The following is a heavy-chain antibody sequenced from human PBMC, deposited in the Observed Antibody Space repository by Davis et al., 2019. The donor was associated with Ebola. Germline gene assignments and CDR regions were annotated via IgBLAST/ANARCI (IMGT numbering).Heavy chain of an antibody. CDR1: GGTFSSYA. D-gene: IGHD3-22*01. Sequence: SVKVSCKASGGTFSSYAISWVRQAPGQGLEWMGGIIPIFGTANYAQKFQGRVTITADESTSTAYMELSSLRSEDTAVYYCARAYYYDSSGYYAGPPYGMDVWGKGTTVTVSS. CDR3: ARAYYYDSSGYYAGPPYGMDV. CDR2: IIPIFGTA. V-gene: IGHV1-69*13. J-gene: IGHJ6*04.